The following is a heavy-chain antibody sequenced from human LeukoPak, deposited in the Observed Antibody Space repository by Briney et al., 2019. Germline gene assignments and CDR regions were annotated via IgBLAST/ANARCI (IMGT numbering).Heavy chain of an antibody. CDR1: GGSISSGDYY. V-gene: IGHV4-30-4*01. D-gene: IGHD2-2*01. J-gene: IGHJ6*02. CDR3: ARARYCSSTSCHGGYYYGMDV. Sequence: SETLSLTCTVSGGSISSGDYYWSWIRQPPGKGLEWIGYIYYSGSTYYNPSLKSRVTIPVDTSKNQFSLKLSSVTAADTAVYYCARARYCSSTSCHGGYYYGMDVWGQGTTVTVSS. CDR2: IYYSGST.